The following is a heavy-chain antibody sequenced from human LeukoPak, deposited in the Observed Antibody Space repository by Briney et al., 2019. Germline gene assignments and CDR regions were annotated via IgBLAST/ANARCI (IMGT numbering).Heavy chain of an antibody. CDR3: ARVPPSAHQLFSSDY. CDR1: GYTFIDYY. Sequence: ASVKVSCKASGYTFIDYYMHWVRQAPGNGLEWLAWINLNSGGTHYVQNFQGGVTMTRDTSISTAHIELDGLRSEDTAVYYCARVPPSAHQLFSSDYWGQGTQVTVSS. V-gene: IGHV1-2*02. CDR2: INLNSGGT. D-gene: IGHD2-2*01. J-gene: IGHJ4*02.